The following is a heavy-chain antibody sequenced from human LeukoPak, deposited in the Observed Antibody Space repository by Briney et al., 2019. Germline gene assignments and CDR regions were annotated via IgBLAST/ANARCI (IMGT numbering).Heavy chain of an antibody. J-gene: IGHJ5*02. Sequence: PSETLSLTCTVSGGSISSYYWSWIRQPAGKGLEWIGRIYTSGSTNYNPSLKSRVTMSVDTSKNQFSLKLSSVTAADTAVYYCARDRSSSWYFSDWFDPWGQGTLVTVSS. CDR1: GGSISSYY. D-gene: IGHD6-13*01. V-gene: IGHV4-4*07. CDR3: ARDRSSSWYFSDWFDP. CDR2: IYTSGST.